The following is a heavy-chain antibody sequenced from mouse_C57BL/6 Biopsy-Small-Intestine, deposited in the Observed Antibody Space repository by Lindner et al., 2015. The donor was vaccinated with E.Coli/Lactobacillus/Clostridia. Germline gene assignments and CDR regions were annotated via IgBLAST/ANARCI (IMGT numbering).Heavy chain of an antibody. D-gene: IGHD3-3*01. V-gene: IGHV1-42*01. CDR2: INPSTGGT. Sequence: VQLQESGPELVKPGASVKTSCKASGYSFTGYYMNWVKQSPEKSLEWIGEINPSTGGTTYNQKFKAKATLTVDKSSSTAYMQLKSLTSEDSAVYYCARQEGPWFAYWGQGTLVTVSA. CDR1: GYSFTGYY. J-gene: IGHJ3*01. CDR3: ARQEGPWFAY.